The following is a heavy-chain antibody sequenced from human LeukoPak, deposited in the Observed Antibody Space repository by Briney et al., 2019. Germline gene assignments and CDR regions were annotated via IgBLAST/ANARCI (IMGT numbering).Heavy chain of an antibody. CDR1: GGSISSGGYY. CDR2: IYYSGST. CDR3: ARFTVDTAMLYYFAY. J-gene: IGHJ4*02. D-gene: IGHD5-18*01. Sequence: SQTLSLTCTVSGGSISSGGYYWSWIRQHPGKGLEWIEYIYYSGSTYYNPSLKSRVTISVDTSKNQFSLKLSSVTAADTAVYYCARFTVDTAMLYYFAYWGQGTLVTVSS. V-gene: IGHV4-31*03.